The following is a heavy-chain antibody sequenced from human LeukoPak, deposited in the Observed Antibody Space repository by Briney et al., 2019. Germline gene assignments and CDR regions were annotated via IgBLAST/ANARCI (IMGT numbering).Heavy chain of an antibody. CDR2: IYYSGTT. D-gene: IGHD5-18*01. V-gene: IGHV4-39*07. CDR1: GGSISSSPYY. Sequence: SETLSLTCTVSGGSISSSPYYWGWIRQPPGKGLEWIGSIYYSGTTHYNPSLESRVTISVDTSKNQFSLKLASVTAVDTAIYYCAKGAGGFSYYNWFDPWGQGTLVTVSS. CDR3: AKGAGGFSYYNWFDP. J-gene: IGHJ5*02.